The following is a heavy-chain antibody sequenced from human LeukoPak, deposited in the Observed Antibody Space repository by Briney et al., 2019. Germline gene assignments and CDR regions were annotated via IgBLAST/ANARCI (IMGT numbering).Heavy chain of an antibody. CDR1: GFTVSSNY. J-gene: IGHJ6*02. V-gene: IGHV3-66*01. D-gene: IGHD2/OR15-2a*01. CDR2: IYSGGST. CDR3: AKSMALHYYYGMDV. Sequence: GGSLRLSCAASGFTVSSNYMSWVRQAPGKGLEWVSLIYSGGSTYYADSVKGRFTISRDNSKNTLYLQMNSLRAEDTAVYYCAKSMALHYYYGMDVWGQGTAVTVSS.